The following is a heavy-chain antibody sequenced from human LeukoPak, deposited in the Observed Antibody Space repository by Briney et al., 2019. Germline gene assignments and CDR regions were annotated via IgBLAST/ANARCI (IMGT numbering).Heavy chain of an antibody. CDR1: GYTFTGYY. Sequence: ASVKVSCKASGYTFTGYYMHWVRQAPGQGLEWMGWINPNSGGTNYAQKFQGRVTMTRDTSISTAYMELSSLRSEDTAVYYCATGRIAAGTDYWDQGTLVTVSS. CDR2: INPNSGGT. J-gene: IGHJ4*02. CDR3: ATGRIAAGTDY. D-gene: IGHD6-25*01. V-gene: IGHV1-2*02.